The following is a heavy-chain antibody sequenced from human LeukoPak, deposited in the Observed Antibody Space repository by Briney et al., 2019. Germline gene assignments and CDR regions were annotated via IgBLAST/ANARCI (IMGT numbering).Heavy chain of an antibody. CDR3: TIGLAGDWGAFDI. CDR2: IHADSGNT. D-gene: IGHD6-19*01. J-gene: IGHJ3*02. CDR1: GYTFTRCA. Sequence: ASVKVSCKTSGYTFTRCAVHWVRQAPGQRLEWMGWIHADSGNTKYSQKLQGRVTIARDTSASTIYMELSGLRFEDTAVYFCTIGLAGDWGAFDIWGLGTMVTVSS. V-gene: IGHV1-3*01.